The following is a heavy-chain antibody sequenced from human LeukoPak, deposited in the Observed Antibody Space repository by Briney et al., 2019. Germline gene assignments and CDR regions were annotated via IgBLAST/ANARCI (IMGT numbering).Heavy chain of an antibody. V-gene: IGHV3-11*01. CDR1: GFTFSDYY. D-gene: IGHD1-26*01. CDR2: ISSSGSTI. CDR3: ARAPRIVGATTFDY. Sequence: GGSLRLSCAASGFTFSDYYMSWIRQAPGKGLEWVSYISSSGSTIYYADSVKGRFTISRDNAKNSLHLQMNSLRAEDTAVYYCARAPRIVGATTFDYWGQGTLVTVSS. J-gene: IGHJ4*02.